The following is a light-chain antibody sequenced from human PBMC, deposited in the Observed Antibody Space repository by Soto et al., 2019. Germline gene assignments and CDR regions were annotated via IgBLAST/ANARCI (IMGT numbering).Light chain of an antibody. J-gene: IGLJ2*01. CDR1: SSDIGAYNF. CDR2: DVI. CDR3: SSYTKSSTEV. Sequence: QSALTQPASVSGSPGQSITISCTGTSSDIGAYNFVSWYQQHPGKAPKLMIYDVINRPSGVSNRFSASKSGNTASLTISGLQAEDEADYYCSSYTKSSTEVFGGGTKLTVL. V-gene: IGLV2-14*03.